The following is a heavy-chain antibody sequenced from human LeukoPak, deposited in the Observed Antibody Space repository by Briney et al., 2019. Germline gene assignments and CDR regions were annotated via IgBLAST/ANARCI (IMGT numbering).Heavy chain of an antibody. CDR2: ISTDGSST. V-gene: IGHV3-74*01. J-gene: IGHJ4*02. CDR1: GFTFSSYW. CDR3: ARVLNRVCDY. Sequence: GGSLRLSCAASGFTFSSYWMHWVRQAAGKGLVWVSRISTDGSSTNYADSVKGRFTISRDNAKNTLYLQMSSLRAEDTAVYYCARVLNRVCDYWGQGTLVTVSS. D-gene: IGHD1-14*01.